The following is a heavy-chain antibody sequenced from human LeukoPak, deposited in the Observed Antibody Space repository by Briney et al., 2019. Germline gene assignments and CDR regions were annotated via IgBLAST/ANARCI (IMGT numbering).Heavy chain of an antibody. CDR1: GGSISSYY. V-gene: IGHV4-59*12. CDR2: IYYSGST. J-gene: IGHJ4*02. Sequence: PAETLSLTCTVSGGSISSYYWSWIRQPPGKGLEWIGYIYYSGSTNYNPSLKSRVTISVDTSKNQFALKLSSVTAAETAVYYCARKTRVYGGKLLDYWGQGTLVTVSS. D-gene: IGHD4-23*01. CDR3: ARKTRVYGGKLLDY.